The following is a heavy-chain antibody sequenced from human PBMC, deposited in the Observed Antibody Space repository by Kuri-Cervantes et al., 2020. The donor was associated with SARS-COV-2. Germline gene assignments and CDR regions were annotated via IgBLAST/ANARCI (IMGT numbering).Heavy chain of an antibody. J-gene: IGHJ4*02. CDR1: GFTFSSYG. Sequence: GESLKISCAASGFTFSSYGMHWVRQAPGKGLEWVANIKQDGSERFYVDSVKGRFTISRDNAKNSLYLQMGSLRVEDTAVYYCARDADSSSWYAYWGQGALVTVSS. D-gene: IGHD3-22*01. V-gene: IGHV3-7*01. CDR3: ARDADSSSWYAY. CDR2: IKQDGSER.